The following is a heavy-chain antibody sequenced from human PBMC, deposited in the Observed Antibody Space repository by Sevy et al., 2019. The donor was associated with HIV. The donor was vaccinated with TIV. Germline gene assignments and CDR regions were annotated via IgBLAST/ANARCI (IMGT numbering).Heavy chain of an antibody. CDR3: ARNAFWSGAPDY. Sequence: SETLSLTCTVSGGFISTYYWSWIRQSPGKGLEWIGYIYYTGRTWYTPSLKSRATISVDTPKNQFSLELRSVTAADTAVYFCARNAFWSGAPDYWGPGNLVTVSS. CDR2: IYYTGRT. D-gene: IGHD3-3*01. CDR1: GGFISTYY. V-gene: IGHV4-59*01. J-gene: IGHJ4*02.